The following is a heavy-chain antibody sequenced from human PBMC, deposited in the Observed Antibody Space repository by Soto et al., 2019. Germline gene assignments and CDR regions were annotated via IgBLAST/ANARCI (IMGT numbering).Heavy chain of an antibody. CDR2: IYYSGST. Sequence: QVQLQESGPGLVKPSQTLSLTCTVSGGSISSGGYYWSWIRQHPGQGLEWSGYIYYSGSTYYNPSLKSRVNISVEASKNQCSLKMSSLTAADSAVYYCEREGGIVGATAADYWGLGTVVTVSS. D-gene: IGHD1-26*01. J-gene: IGHJ4*02. CDR1: GGSISSGGYY. CDR3: EREGGIVGATAADY. V-gene: IGHV4-31*03.